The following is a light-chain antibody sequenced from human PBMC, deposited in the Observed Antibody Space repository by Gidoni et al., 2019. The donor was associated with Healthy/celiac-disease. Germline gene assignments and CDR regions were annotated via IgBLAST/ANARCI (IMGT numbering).Light chain of an antibody. CDR3: SSYTSSSTLDYV. CDR1: SIDVGCYNY. V-gene: IGLV2-14*01. Sequence: QSALTQPASVSGSPGQSITISCTGTSIDVGCYNYVSWYQQHPGKATKLMIYEVSNRPSGVSNRFSGAKSGNTASLTISGLQAEDEADYYCSSYTSSSTLDYVFGTGTKVTVL. CDR2: EVS. J-gene: IGLJ1*01.